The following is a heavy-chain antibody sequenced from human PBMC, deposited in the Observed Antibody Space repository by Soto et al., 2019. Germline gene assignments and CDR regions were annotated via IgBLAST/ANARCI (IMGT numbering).Heavy chain of an antibody. CDR2: IYYSGST. D-gene: IGHD4-17*01. CDR1: GGSISSYY. CDR3: AGDWGLSVTRGYYYGMDV. Sequence: SETLSLTCTVSGGSISSYYWSWIRQPPGKGLEWIGYIYYSGSTNYNPSLKSRVTISVDTSKNQFSLKLSSVTAADTAVYYCAGDWGLSVTRGYYYGMDVWGQGTTVTVSS. V-gene: IGHV4-59*01. J-gene: IGHJ6*02.